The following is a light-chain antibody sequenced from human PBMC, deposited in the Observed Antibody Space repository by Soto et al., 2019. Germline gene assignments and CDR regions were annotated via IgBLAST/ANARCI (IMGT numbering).Light chain of an antibody. CDR3: QQYISYPWT. CDR1: QSIGSS. Sequence: DIQLTQSPSTLSASVGDRVAMAGRASQSIGSSLAWYQHKPGKAPKLLIYDVSSLESGVPSRFGGSGSRTEFTLTISSLQPDDFATYYCQQYISYPWTFGPGTKVDNK. V-gene: IGKV1-5*01. J-gene: IGKJ1*01. CDR2: DVS.